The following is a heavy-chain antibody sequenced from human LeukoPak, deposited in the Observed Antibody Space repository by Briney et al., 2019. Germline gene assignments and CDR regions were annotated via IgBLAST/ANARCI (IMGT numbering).Heavy chain of an antibody. V-gene: IGHV3-23*01. CDR3: ARMSSPRSHIAARRGYFDY. J-gene: IGHJ4*02. CDR2: ISGSGGST. Sequence: GRSLRPSCAASGFTFSSYAMSWVRQAPGKGLEWVSAISGSGGSTYYADSVKGRFTISRDNSKNTLYLQMNSLRAEDTAVYYCARMSSPRSHIAARRGYFDYWGQGTLATVSS. CDR1: GFTFSSYA. D-gene: IGHD6-6*01.